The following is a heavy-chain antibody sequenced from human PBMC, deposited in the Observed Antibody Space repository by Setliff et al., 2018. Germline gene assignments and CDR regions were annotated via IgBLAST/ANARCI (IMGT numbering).Heavy chain of an antibody. CDR2: FFYSGDS. D-gene: IGHD1-26*01. CDR3: ARDASASDGRNAFDI. CDR1: GASINSHY. J-gene: IGHJ3*02. Sequence: SETLSLTCTVSGASINSHYWSWIRQPPGKGLEWIGLFFYSGDSRYNPSLKSRVTMSIDTSNSQFSLKLSSVTAADTAIYYCARDASASDGRNAFDIWGQGTMVTVSS. V-gene: IGHV4-59*11.